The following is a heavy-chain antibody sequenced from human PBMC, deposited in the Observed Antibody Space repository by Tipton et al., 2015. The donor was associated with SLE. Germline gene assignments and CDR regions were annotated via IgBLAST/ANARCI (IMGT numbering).Heavy chain of an antibody. CDR1: GFRFSDYY. CDR2: IESGGNA. D-gene: IGHD4-23*01. V-gene: IGHV3-53*01. J-gene: IGHJ4*02. Sequence: SLRLSCAASGFRFSDYYMDWVRQGPGKGLEWVSDIESGGNAYYGDSVKGRFTTSRDASENTLYLQMDNLRVDDTAVYFCAGTRPGSGGFVHWGQGTLVIVSS. CDR3: AGTRPGSGGFVH.